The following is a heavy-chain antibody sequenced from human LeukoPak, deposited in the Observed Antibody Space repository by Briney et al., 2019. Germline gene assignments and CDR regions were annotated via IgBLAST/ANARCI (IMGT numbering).Heavy chain of an antibody. V-gene: IGHV3-48*04. D-gene: IGHD1-26*01. Sequence: GGSLRLSCAASGFTFNLYSMNWVRQALGKGLEWVSYISSSSSTIYYADSVKGRFTISRDNAKNSLYLQMNSLRADDTAVYYCARGGSYVHYWGQGTLVTVSS. J-gene: IGHJ4*02. CDR2: ISSSSSTI. CDR1: GFTFNLYS. CDR3: ARGGSYVHY.